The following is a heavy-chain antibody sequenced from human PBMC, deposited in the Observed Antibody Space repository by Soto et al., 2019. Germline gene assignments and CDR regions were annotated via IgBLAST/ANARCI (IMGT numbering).Heavy chain of an antibody. V-gene: IGHV1-69*06. CDR2: IVPLFRTT. CDR1: GGTFSSYA. J-gene: IGHJ6*02. D-gene: IGHD2-15*01. Sequence: SVKVSCKTSGGTFSSYAISWVRQAPGQGLEWMGGIVPLFRTTNYAQKFQGRVTITADTSTYTVYMELSGLRSGDTAVYYCARWLLFYGMDVWGQGTTVTVSS. CDR3: ARWLLFYGMDV.